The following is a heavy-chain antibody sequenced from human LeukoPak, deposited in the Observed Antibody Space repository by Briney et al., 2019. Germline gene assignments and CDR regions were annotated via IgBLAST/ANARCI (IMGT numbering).Heavy chain of an antibody. Sequence: GGSLRLSCAASGFTFSNYAMSWVRQAPGKGLEWVSSITDGGGTTYYADSVKGRFTISRDNSKNTLYLQLSSLRADDTAVYFCAKSYRTFGSSGFYHFDYWGPGTLVTVSS. CDR3: AKSYRTFGSSGFYHFDY. J-gene: IGHJ4*02. D-gene: IGHD3-22*01. CDR1: GFTFSNYA. CDR2: ITDGGGTT. V-gene: IGHV3-23*01.